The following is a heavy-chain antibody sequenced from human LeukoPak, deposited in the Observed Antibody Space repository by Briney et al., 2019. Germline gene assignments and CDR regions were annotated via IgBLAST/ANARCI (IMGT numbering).Heavy chain of an antibody. D-gene: IGHD3-10*01. J-gene: IGHJ4*02. CDR3: ARSNYGSGSYYAQDY. V-gene: IGHV3-53*01. Sequence: GGSLRLSCVISRFGVSSNYMNWVRQAPGKGLEWVSIIYANDNTYYTDSVKGRFTISRDKSKNTLYLQMNSLRAEDTAVYYCARSNYGSGSYYAQDYWGQGTLVTVSS. CDR1: RFGVSSNY. CDR2: IYANDNT.